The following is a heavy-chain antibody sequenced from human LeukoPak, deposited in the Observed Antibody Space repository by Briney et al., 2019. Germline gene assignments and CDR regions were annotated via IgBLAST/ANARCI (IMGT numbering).Heavy chain of an antibody. Sequence: GGSLRLSCAASGFTFSNAWMSWVRQAPGKGLEWVGRIKSKTDGGTRGYAGPGKGRFSISRGDANNTLYLQMNSLQTEDTAVYYCTTGSDYGYWGQGTLVTVSS. CDR2: IKSKTDGGTR. V-gene: IGHV3-15*05. J-gene: IGHJ4*02. D-gene: IGHD4-17*01. CDR3: TTGSDYGY. CDR1: GFTFSNAW.